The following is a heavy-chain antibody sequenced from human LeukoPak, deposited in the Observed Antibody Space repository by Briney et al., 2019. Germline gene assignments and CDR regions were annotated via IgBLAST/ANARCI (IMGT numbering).Heavy chain of an antibody. CDR2: IYYSGST. CDR1: GGSINSGSYY. V-gene: IGHV4-39*02. CDR3: ATGPGFFNWFDP. Sequence: SETLSLTCTVSGGSINSGSYYWGWIRQPPGKGLEWIGSIYYSGSTYYNPSLKSRVTISVDTSKNLFALNLTSVTAADTAVYYCATGPGFFNWFDPWGQGTLVIVSS. D-gene: IGHD1-14*01. J-gene: IGHJ5*02.